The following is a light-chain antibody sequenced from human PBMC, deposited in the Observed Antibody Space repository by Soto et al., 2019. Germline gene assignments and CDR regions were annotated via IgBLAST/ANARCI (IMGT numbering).Light chain of an antibody. CDR3: QHYNSYSEA. Sequence: DIQMTQSPSTLSGSVGDRVTITCRASQTNSSWLAWYQQKPGKAPKLLIYKASTLKSGVPSRFSGSGSGTEFTLTISSLQPDVFATYYCQHYNSYSEAFGQGTKVELK. CDR1: QTNSSW. V-gene: IGKV1-5*03. J-gene: IGKJ1*01. CDR2: KAS.